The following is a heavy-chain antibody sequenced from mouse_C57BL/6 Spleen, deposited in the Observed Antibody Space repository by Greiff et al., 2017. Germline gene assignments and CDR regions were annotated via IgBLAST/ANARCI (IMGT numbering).Heavy chain of an antibody. CDR1: GYTFTSYW. Sequence: QVQLQQSGAELVKPGASVKMSCKASGYTFTSYWITWVKQRPGQGLEWIGDIYPGSGSTNYNEKFKSKATLTVDTSSSTAYMQLSSLTSEDSAVYYCATSYYGNAMDYWGQGTSVTVSS. CDR2: IYPGSGST. V-gene: IGHV1-55*01. D-gene: IGHD1-1*01. J-gene: IGHJ4*01. CDR3: ATSYYGNAMDY.